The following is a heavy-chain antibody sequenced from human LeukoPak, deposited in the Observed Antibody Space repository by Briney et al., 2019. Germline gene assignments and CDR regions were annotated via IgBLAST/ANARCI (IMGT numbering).Heavy chain of an antibody. V-gene: IGHV1-69*13. Sequence: AASVKVSCKASGGTFSSYAIGWVRQAPGQGLEWMGGIIPIFGTANYAQKFQGRVTITADESTSTAYMELSSLRSEDTAVYYCASNGYSSTLFDPWGQGTLVTVSS. CDR1: GGTFSSYA. J-gene: IGHJ5*02. D-gene: IGHD6-19*01. CDR2: IIPIFGTA. CDR3: ASNGYSSTLFDP.